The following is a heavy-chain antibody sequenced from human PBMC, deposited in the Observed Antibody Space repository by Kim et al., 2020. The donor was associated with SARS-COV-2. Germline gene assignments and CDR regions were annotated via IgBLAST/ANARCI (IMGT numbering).Heavy chain of an antibody. Sequence: ASVKVSCKASGYTFTSYGISWVRQAPGQGLEWMGWISAYNGNTNYAQKLQGRVTMTTDTSTSTAYMELRSLRSDDTAVYYCARFYYDFWSGYFGGYYYGMDVWGQGTTVTVSS. CDR3: ARFYYDFWSGYFGGYYYGMDV. D-gene: IGHD3-3*01. CDR1: GYTFTSYG. J-gene: IGHJ6*02. CDR2: ISAYNGNT. V-gene: IGHV1-18*04.